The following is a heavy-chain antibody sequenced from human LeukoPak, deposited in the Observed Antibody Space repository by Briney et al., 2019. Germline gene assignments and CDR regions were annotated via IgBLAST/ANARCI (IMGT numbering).Heavy chain of an antibody. CDR3: AREPIAAAGTSDY. CDR1: GYTFTGHY. V-gene: IGHV1-69*13. D-gene: IGHD6-13*01. CDR2: IIPIFGTA. J-gene: IGHJ4*02. Sequence: SVKVSCKASGYTFTGHYIHWVRQAPGQGLEWMGGIIPIFGTANYAQKFQGRVTITADESTSTAYMELSSLRSEDTAVYYCAREPIAAAGTSDYWGQGTLVTVSS.